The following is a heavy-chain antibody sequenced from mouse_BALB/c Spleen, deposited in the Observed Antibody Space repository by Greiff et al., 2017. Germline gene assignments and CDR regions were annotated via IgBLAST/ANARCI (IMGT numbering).Heavy chain of an antibody. CDR3: ARSHYYGSSYGAMDY. CDR2: ISYSGST. V-gene: IGHV3-2*02. CDR1: GYSITSDYA. Sequence: EVKLLESGPGLVKPSQSLSLTCTVTGYSITSDYAWNWIRQFPGNKLEWMGYISYSGSTSYNPSLKSRISITRDTSKNQFFLQLNSVTTEDTATYYCARSHYYGSSYGAMDYWGQGTSVTVSS. D-gene: IGHD1-1*01. J-gene: IGHJ4*01.